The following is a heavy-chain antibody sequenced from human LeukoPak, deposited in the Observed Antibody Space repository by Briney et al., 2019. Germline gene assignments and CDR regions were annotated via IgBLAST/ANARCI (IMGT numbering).Heavy chain of an antibody. V-gene: IGHV1-69*05. CDR2: IIPIFGTA. J-gene: IGHJ4*02. CDR3: ARSGTSSPGFDY. Sequence: ASVKVSCKASGGTFSSYAISWVRQAPGQGLEWMGGIIPIFGTANYAQKFQGRVTITTDESTSTAYMELSSLRSEDTAVYYCARSGTSSPGFDYWGQGTLVTVSS. D-gene: IGHD2-2*01. CDR1: GGTFSSYA.